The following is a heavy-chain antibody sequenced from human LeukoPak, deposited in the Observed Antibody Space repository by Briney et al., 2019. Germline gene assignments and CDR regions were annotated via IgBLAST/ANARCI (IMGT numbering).Heavy chain of an antibody. Sequence: GGSLRLSCAASGFTVSSNYMSWVRQAPGKGLEWVSVIYAGGNTYYADSVKERFTISRDNSRNTLYLQMNSLRGDDTAVYYCAREVYSSTWFDLWGQGTLVTVSS. CDR3: AREVYSSTWFDL. CDR2: IYAGGNT. CDR1: GFTVSSNY. V-gene: IGHV3-66*01. J-gene: IGHJ4*02. D-gene: IGHD6-13*01.